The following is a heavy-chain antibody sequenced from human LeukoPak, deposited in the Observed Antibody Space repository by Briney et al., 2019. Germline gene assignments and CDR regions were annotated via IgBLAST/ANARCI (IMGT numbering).Heavy chain of an antibody. D-gene: IGHD6-13*01. CDR1: GFTFSSYA. V-gene: IGHV3-23*01. CDR3: AKDRSSSWVGYLFDY. Sequence: PGGSLRLSCAASGFTFSSYAMSWVRQAPGKGLEWVSAISGSGGSTYYADSVKGRFTISRDNSKNTLYLQMNSLRAEDTAVYYCAKDRSSSWVGYLFDYWGQGTLVTVSS. J-gene: IGHJ4*02. CDR2: ISGSGGST.